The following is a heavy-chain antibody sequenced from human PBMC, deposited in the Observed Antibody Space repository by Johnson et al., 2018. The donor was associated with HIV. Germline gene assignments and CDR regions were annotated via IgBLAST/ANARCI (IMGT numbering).Heavy chain of an antibody. V-gene: IGHV3-66*01. D-gene: IGHD3-22*01. J-gene: IGHJ3*02. CDR1: GFTVSRNY. CDR3: ARVGHSGYRSFDI. CDR2: ISSDGTT. Sequence: VLLVESGGGLVQPGGSLRLSCAASGFTVSRNYMSWVRQAPGKGLEWVSVISSDGTTNYAASVNGRFPISRDTSKNTLYLQMNSLRAEDTAVYSCARVGHSGYRSFDIWGQGTMVTVSS.